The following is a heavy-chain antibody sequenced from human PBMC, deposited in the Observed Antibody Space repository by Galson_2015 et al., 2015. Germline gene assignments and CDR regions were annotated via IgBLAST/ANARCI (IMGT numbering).Heavy chain of an antibody. CDR2: ISWNSRSI. Sequence: SLRLSCAASGFTFDDYAMHWVRQAPGKGLEWVSTISWNSRSIGYADSVKGRFTISRDNAKNSLYLQMNSLRAEDTALYSCVGVKRGAYNFDYWGQGTLVIVSS. CDR1: GFTFDDYA. CDR3: VGVKRGAYNFDY. J-gene: IGHJ4*02. D-gene: IGHD3-10*01. V-gene: IGHV3-9*01.